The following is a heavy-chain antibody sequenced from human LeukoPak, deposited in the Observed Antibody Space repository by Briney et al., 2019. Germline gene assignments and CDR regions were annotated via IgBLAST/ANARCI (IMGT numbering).Heavy chain of an antibody. V-gene: IGHV4-34*01. CDR2: INHSGST. CDR3: ARAGFLGGYYTRGGFDY. D-gene: IGHD3-22*01. Sequence: SETLSLTCAVYGGSFSGYYWSWIRQPPGKGLEWIGEINHSGSTNYNPSLKSRVTISVDTSKNQFSLKPSSVTAADTAVYYCARAGFLGGYYTRGGFDYWGQGTLVTVSS. J-gene: IGHJ4*02. CDR1: GGSFSGYY.